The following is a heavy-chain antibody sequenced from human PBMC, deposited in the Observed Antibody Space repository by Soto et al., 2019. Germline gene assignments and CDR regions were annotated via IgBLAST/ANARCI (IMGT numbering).Heavy chain of an antibody. D-gene: IGHD3-16*01. CDR2: ISNYGRTI. CDR1: GTTFSHHA. J-gene: IGHJ4*02. Sequence: GGSLRVSCVASGTTFSHHALTWVRQAPGKGLEWLAYISNYGRTIYYADSVKGRFTISRDNTKNLLYLQMNSLRAEDTAIYYCAELMTAFNYWGQGTLVTVSS. V-gene: IGHV3-48*03. CDR3: AELMTAFNY.